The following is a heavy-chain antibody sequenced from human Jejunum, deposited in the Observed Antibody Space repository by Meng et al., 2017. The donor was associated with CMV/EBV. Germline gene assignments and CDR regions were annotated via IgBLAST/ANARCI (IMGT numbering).Heavy chain of an antibody. Sequence: VQLQESGPGLVKPSQTLSLTCSVSGGSIGRGDYYWSWIRQPPGKGLEWIGYIHDTGSTYYNPSLKSRVDISLGTSRNHFSLTLSSVTAEDTAVYFCARGSIFVSFDSWGQGTLVTVSS. CDR1: GGSIGRGDYY. CDR3: ARGSIFVSFDS. CDR2: IHDTGST. J-gene: IGHJ4*02. V-gene: IGHV4-30-4*08. D-gene: IGHD3-3*01.